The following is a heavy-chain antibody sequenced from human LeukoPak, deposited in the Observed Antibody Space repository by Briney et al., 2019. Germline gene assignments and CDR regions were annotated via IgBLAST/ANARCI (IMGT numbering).Heavy chain of an antibody. J-gene: IGHJ5*02. CDR2: INHSGSV. Sequence: PSETLSLTCAVYDGSISNYYCSWIRQPPGKGLEWIGEINHSGSVNYNPSLKSRVTISVDTSKNQFSLRLKSMTAADTAVYYCASWTYDYGSSSSPELSWGQGTLVTVSS. V-gene: IGHV4-34*01. CDR1: DGSISNYY. CDR3: ASWTYDYGSSSSPELS. D-gene: IGHD3-22*01.